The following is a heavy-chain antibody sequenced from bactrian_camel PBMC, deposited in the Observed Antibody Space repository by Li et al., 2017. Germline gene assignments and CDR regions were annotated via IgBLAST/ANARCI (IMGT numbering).Heavy chain of an antibody. D-gene: IGHD6*01. CDR1: KLTYSSNC. CDR2: RNPATGRA. J-gene: IGHJ4*01. V-gene: IGHV3-2*01. Sequence: HVQLVESGGGSVKTGGSLALSCVAAKLTYSSNCMGWFRQAPGKQREAVILRNPATGRAVYIDDSVKGRFTLSQDNAKRTIYLQMISLKPEDTAMYYCAAAVGVRCDTADFVHWGQGTQVTVS. CDR3: AAAVGVRCDTADFVH.